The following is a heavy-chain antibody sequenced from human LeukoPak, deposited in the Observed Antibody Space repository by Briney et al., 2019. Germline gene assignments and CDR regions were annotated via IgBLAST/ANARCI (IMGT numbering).Heavy chain of an antibody. Sequence: GGSLRLSCAASGFTFSTYWMHWVRQAPGKGLVWVSRINSDGSSTNYADSVKGRFTISRDNAKNTLYLQMNSLRAEDTAVYYCASRWGLYDYDYWGQGTLVTVSS. V-gene: IGHV3-74*01. CDR1: GFTFSTYW. CDR2: INSDGSST. CDR3: ASRWGLYDYDY. D-gene: IGHD5/OR15-5a*01. J-gene: IGHJ4*02.